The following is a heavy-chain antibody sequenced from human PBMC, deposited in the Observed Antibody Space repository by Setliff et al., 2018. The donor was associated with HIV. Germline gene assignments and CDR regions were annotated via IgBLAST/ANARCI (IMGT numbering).Heavy chain of an antibody. D-gene: IGHD2-15*01. CDR1: GYSFTNYG. CDR3: ARDGVGYCSGGSCYPLFDTFDI. CDR2: ISSYNDNT. Sequence: ASVKVSCKASGYSFTNYGISWVRQAPGQGLEWMGWISSYNDNTNYALNLQGRVTMTTDTSTSTAYMELKSLRSDDTAVYYCARDGVGYCSGGSCYPLFDTFDIWGQGTVVTVSS. J-gene: IGHJ3*02. V-gene: IGHV1-18*01.